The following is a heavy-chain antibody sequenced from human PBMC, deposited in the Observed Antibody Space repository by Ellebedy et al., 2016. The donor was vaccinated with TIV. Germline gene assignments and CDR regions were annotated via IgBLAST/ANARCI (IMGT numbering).Heavy chain of an antibody. Sequence: GESLKISCAASGFTFSSYWMHWVRQAPGKELVWVSRIKGDGSSAGYADSVKGRFTISRDNAKNTLYLQMNSLKAEDTAVYYCASSTTTPGAFDYWGQGTLVTVSS. J-gene: IGHJ4*02. CDR3: ASSTTTPGAFDY. D-gene: IGHD1-1*01. V-gene: IGHV3-74*01. CDR2: IKGDGSSA. CDR1: GFTFSSYW.